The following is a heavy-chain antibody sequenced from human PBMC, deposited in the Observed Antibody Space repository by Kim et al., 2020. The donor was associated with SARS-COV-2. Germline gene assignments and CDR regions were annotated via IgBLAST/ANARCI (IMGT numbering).Heavy chain of an antibody. J-gene: IGHJ6*03. CDR3: ATGYNYFYMDV. Sequence: DPNPSLQSRVTVSVDPSKNQFSVRLSSVTAADTAVYYCATGYNYFYMDVWGQGTTVSVSS. V-gene: IGHV4-39*01. D-gene: IGHD5-12*01.